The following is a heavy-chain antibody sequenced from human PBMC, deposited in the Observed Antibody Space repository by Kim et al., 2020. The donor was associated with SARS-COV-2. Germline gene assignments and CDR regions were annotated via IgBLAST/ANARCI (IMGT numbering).Heavy chain of an antibody. CDR3: ARGSGSYGFDS. D-gene: IGHD1-26*01. V-gene: IGHV3-74*01. J-gene: IGHJ4*02. Sequence: YAVSVKGRFTISRDNAKSTLDLQMNSLRPEDTAVYYCARGSGSYGFDSWGQGVLVTVSS.